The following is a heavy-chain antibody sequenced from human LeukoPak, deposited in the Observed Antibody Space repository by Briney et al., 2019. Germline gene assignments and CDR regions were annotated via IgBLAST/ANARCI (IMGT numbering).Heavy chain of an antibody. D-gene: IGHD3-9*01. Sequence: MSSETLSLTCSVSGDSVSSSSYFWGWIRQPPGKGLEWIGSIYYSGSTYDNPSLKSRVTISVDTSKNQFSLKLSSVTAADTAVYYCARGPLVLRYFDWLHSGIDYWGQGTLVTVSS. J-gene: IGHJ4*02. CDR1: GDSVSSSSYF. CDR3: ARGPLVLRYFDWLHSGIDY. CDR2: IYYSGST. V-gene: IGHV4-39*07.